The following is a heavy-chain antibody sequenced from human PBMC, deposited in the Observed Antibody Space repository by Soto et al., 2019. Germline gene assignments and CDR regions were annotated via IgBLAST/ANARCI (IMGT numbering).Heavy chain of an antibody. Sequence: SEALSLTCTVSGNSISSYYWSWIRQPPGKELEWIGYIHHSGSTNYNPSLKSRFTMSLDTSKNQFSLHLNSVTAADTAVYYCATRIYLNWFDPWGKGTLVT. J-gene: IGHJ5*02. CDR3: ATRIYLNWFDP. CDR1: GNSISSYY. V-gene: IGHV4-59*01. CDR2: IHHSGST.